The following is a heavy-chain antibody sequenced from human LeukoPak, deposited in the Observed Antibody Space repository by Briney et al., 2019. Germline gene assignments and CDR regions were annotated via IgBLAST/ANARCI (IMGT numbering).Heavy chain of an antibody. CDR3: ARDMHYYDSSGISGFDY. J-gene: IGHJ4*02. D-gene: IGHD3-22*01. CDR2: IYTSGST. V-gene: IGHV4-61*02. CDR1: GGSISSGSYY. Sequence: SQTLSLTCTVSGGSISSGSYYWSWIRQPAGKGLEWIGCIYTSGSTNYNPSLKSRVTISVDTSKNQFSLKLSSVTAADTAVYYCARDMHYYDSSGISGFDYWGQGTLVTVSS.